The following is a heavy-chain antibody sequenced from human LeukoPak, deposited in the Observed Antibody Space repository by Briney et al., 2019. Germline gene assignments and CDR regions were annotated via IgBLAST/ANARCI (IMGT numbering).Heavy chain of an antibody. CDR2: IYTSGST. CDR1: GGSINNYF. V-gene: IGHV4-4*07. D-gene: IGHD2-21*02. J-gene: IGHJ4*02. Sequence: PSETLSLTCTVSGGSINNYFWSWVRQPAGEGLEWIGRIYTSGSTNYNPSLRSRVTTSVDMSKNQFSLKLSSVTAADTAVYYCARDDPARMTATLDYWGQGILVTVSS. CDR3: ARDDPARMTATLDY.